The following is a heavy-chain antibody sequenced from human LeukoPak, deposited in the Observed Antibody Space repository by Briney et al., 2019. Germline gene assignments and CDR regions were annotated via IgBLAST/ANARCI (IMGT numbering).Heavy chain of an antibody. Sequence: SVKVSCKASGYTFTGYYINWVRLAPRQGPEWMGWINPNSGDTNYGQKLQGRVTMTRDTSISTAYMELTRLTSDDTTVYYCARGYYDSGGPRLDYWGQGTLVTVSS. CDR2: INPNSGDT. J-gene: IGHJ4*02. V-gene: IGHV1-2*02. CDR3: ARGYYDSGGPRLDY. D-gene: IGHD3-22*01. CDR1: GYTFTGYY.